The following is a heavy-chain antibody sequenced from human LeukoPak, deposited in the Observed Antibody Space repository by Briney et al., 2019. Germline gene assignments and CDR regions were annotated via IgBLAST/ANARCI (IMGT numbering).Heavy chain of an antibody. V-gene: IGHV4-59*01. CDR2: IYYSGST. D-gene: IGHD3-22*01. CDR3: ARGQYYYDSGSFDY. J-gene: IGHJ4*02. CDR1: GGSISSYY. Sequence: PSETLSLTCTVSGGSISSYYWSWIRQPPGKGLEWIGYIYYSGSTNYNPSLKSRVTISVDTSKNQFSLKLSSVTAADTAVYYCARGQYYYDSGSFDYWGQGTLVTVSS.